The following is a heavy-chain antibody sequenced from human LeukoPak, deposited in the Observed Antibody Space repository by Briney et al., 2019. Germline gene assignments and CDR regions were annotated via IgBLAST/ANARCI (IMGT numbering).Heavy chain of an antibody. CDR1: GFPLSDYA. D-gene: IGHD2-2*03. V-gene: IGHV3-23*01. J-gene: IGHJ4*02. CDR2: ISGGT. CDR3: AKDLGYCSSTSCYPLYYFDY. Sequence: GGSLRLSCAASGFPLSDYALSWVRQAPGKGLEWVSGISGGTYDADSVRGRFTISRDNSKNTLYLQVNSLRAEDTAVYYCAKDLGYCSSTSCYPLYYFDYWGQGTLVTVSS.